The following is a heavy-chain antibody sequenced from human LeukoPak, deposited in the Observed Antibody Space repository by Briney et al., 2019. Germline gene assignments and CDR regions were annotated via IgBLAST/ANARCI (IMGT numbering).Heavy chain of an antibody. J-gene: IGHJ5*02. V-gene: IGHV4-59*01. Sequence: SETLSLTCTVSGASINDYYWSWIRQPLGEGLEWIGYFYSSGNTNYNPSLKSRVTISIEAAKNQFSLKLSSVTPAGTVVYYCAGEGGTCFDPWGQGTLVTVSS. CDR2: FYSSGNT. CDR3: AGEGGTCFDP. D-gene: IGHD1-1*01. CDR1: GASINDYY.